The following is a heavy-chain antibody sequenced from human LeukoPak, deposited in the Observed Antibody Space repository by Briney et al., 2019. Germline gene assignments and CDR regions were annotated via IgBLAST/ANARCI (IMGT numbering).Heavy chain of an antibody. Sequence: GGSLRLSCAASGFTFSNYWMSWVRQAPGKGLEWVANIREDGSEKYYVDSVKGQFTISRDNAKNSLFLQMDSLRAEDTAVYYCARDLAGHYYGSGSSFDYWGQGTLVTVFS. D-gene: IGHD3-10*01. J-gene: IGHJ4*02. CDR3: ARDLAGHYYGSGSSFDY. V-gene: IGHV3-7*01. CDR2: IREDGSEK. CDR1: GFTFSNYW.